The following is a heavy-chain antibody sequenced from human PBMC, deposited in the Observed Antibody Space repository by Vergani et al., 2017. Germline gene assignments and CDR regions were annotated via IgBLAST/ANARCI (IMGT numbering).Heavy chain of an antibody. Sequence: QVQLVQSGAEVKKPGASVKVSCKASGYTFTGYYMHWVRQAPGQGLEWMGWINPNSGGTNYAQKFQGWVTMTRDTSISTAYMELSRLRSDDTAVYYCARAKSFSGYDPTNYYYYYMDVWGKGTTVTVSS. V-gene: IGHV1-2*04. CDR3: ARAKSFSGYDPTNYYYYYMDV. D-gene: IGHD5-12*01. J-gene: IGHJ6*03. CDR1: GYTFTGYY. CDR2: INPNSGGT.